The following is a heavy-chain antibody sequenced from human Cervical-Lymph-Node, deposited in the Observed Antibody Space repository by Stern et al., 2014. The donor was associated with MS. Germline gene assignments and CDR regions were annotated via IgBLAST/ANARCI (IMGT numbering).Heavy chain of an antibody. D-gene: IGHD5-24*01. CDR2: IFYDGRT. CDR1: DGSVSSGSYY. J-gene: IGHJ5*02. Sequence: QVQLQESGPGLVEPAETLSLTCNVSDGSVSSGSYYWSWIRQPPGKGLEWIGYIFYDGRTNYNPSLKSRVTISRDTSKNQFSLKLTSVTAADTALYYCAREGEGWLQMFDHWGQGILVTVSS. V-gene: IGHV4-61*01. CDR3: AREGEGWLQMFDH.